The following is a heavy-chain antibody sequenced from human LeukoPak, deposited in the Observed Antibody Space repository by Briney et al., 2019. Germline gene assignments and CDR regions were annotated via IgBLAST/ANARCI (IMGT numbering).Heavy chain of an antibody. V-gene: IGHV3-21*01. D-gene: IGHD3-10*01. Sequence: GGSLRLSCGASGFTFSSYSMNWVRQAPGKGLEWVSYIGSSGNYIYYAESVKGRFTISRDNAKNSLYVQVNSLRAEDTAVYYCARGSGSGSYYPRFDYWGQGTLVTVSS. CDR3: ARGSGSGSYYPRFDY. J-gene: IGHJ4*02. CDR2: IGSSGNYI. CDR1: GFTFSSYS.